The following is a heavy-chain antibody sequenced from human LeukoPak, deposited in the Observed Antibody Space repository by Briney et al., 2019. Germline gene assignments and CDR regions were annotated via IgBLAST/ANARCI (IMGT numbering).Heavy chain of an antibody. V-gene: IGHV4-34*01. J-gene: IGHJ6*04. CDR2: MDHSGST. D-gene: IGHD3-3*01. CDR3: ARGQGDAWSGYVLNV. CDR1: GGAFSGNY. Sequence: SETLSVTCAVYGGAFSGNYWSWIRQPPGKGLEWIGEMDHSGSTNYNPSLKSRVTISVDTSKNHFSLKLSFVTAADTAVYYCARGQGDAWSGYVLNVWGEGTTVTVSS.